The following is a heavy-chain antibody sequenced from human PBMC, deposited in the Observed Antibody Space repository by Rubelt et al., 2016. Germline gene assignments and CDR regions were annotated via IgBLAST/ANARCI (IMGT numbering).Heavy chain of an antibody. Sequence: PGGSLRLSCGASGLTVRSNYMSWVRQAPGKGLEWVSMINSAGDTYYADSVKGRFVISRDNSKNTLYLQMNSLRAEDTAVYYCARATDSSGYGPFDYWGQGTLVAVSS. J-gene: IGHJ4*02. CDR2: INSAGDT. D-gene: IGHD3-22*01. CDR1: GLTVRSNY. CDR3: ARATDSSGYGPFDY. V-gene: IGHV3-53*01.